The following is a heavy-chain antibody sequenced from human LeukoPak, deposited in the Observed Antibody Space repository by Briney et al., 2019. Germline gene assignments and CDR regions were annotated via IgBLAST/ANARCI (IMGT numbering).Heavy chain of an antibody. Sequence: PGGSLRLSCAASGFTFSTSTMHWVRQAPGKGLQWVSSISTGSSYIYYADSMKGRFTISRDNAKNSLYLQMNSLRAEDTALYYCARKSGWNGDLDYWGQGTLVTVSS. J-gene: IGHJ4*02. CDR3: ARKSGWNGDLDY. CDR1: GFTFSTST. D-gene: IGHD6-19*01. V-gene: IGHV3-21*04. CDR2: ISTGSSYI.